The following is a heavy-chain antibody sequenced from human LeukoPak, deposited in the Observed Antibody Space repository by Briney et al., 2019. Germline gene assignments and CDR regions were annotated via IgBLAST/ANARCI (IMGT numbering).Heavy chain of an antibody. CDR3: VREAYCGGDCYGVGWFDP. CDR2: ISSSSNNI. CDR1: GFTFSSDS. J-gene: IGHJ5*02. V-gene: IGHV3-21*01. D-gene: IGHD2-21*02. Sequence: PGGSLRLSCAASGFTFSSDSMNWVRQAPGKGLEWVSFISSSSNNIYYADSVKGRFTISRDNAKNSLYLQMDGLRAEDTAVYYCVREAYCGGDCYGVGWFDPWGQGALVTVSS.